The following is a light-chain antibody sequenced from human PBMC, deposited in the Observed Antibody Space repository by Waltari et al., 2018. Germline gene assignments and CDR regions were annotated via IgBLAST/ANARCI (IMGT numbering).Light chain of an antibody. Sequence: ELVLTQSPGTLSLSPGERATLSSRASQSVGRTLAWYQQKPGQAPRLLIYGASSRATDIPDRFSGSGSGTDFSLTINRLEPEDFAVYFCQHYVRLPATFGQGTKVEIK. CDR3: QHYVRLPAT. V-gene: IGKV3-20*01. CDR1: QSVGRT. CDR2: GAS. J-gene: IGKJ1*01.